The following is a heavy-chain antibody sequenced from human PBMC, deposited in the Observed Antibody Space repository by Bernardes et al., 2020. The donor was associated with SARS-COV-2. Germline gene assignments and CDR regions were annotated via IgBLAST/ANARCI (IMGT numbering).Heavy chain of an antibody. D-gene: IGHD3-3*01. CDR1: GGSISSSY. V-gene: IGHV4-59*01. CDR2: IYYSGST. Sequence: SETLSLTCTVSGGSISSSYWSWIRQPPGQGLEWIGYIYYSGSTNYNPSLKSRVTISVDTSKNQFSLKLSSVTAADTAVYYCARGLGLYDFWSGYLDYWGQGTLVTVSS. CDR3: ARGLGLYDFWSGYLDY. J-gene: IGHJ4*02.